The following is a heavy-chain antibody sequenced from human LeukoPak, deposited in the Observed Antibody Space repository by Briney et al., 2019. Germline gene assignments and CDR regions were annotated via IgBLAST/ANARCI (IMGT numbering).Heavy chain of an antibody. CDR2: ISAYNGNT. J-gene: IGHJ4*02. V-gene: IGHV1-18*01. Sequence: GASVKASCKASGYAFTSYGISWVRQAPGQGLEWMGWISAYNGNTQYAQKLQGRVTMTTDTSASTVYMELRSLRSDDTAVYYCGRRYYYGSGSYSDYWGQGTLVTVSS. CDR1: GYAFTSYG. CDR3: GRRYYYGSGSYSDY. D-gene: IGHD3-10*01.